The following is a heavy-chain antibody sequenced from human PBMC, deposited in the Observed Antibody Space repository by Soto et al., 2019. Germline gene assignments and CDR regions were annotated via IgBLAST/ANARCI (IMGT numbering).Heavy chain of an antibody. Sequence: QITLKESGPTLVKPTQTLTLTCTFSGFSMNTPGVGVGWIRQPPGKALECLAVIHWNDYKRYSPSLKNRLSINKDTSKNQVVLTMADMDPVDSAPYFCAHRLRENMILPILRPFDYWGQRILVTVSS. J-gene: IGHJ4*02. D-gene: IGHD3-16*01. V-gene: IGHV2-5*01. CDR2: IHWNDYK. CDR1: GFSMNTPGVG. CDR3: AHRLRENMILPILRPFDY.